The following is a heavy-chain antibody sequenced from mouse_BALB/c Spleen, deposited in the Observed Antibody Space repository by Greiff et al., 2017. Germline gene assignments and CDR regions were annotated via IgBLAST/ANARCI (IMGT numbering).Heavy chain of an antibody. CDR2: ISSGGSYT. J-gene: IGHJ2*01. CDR3: ARQIYYGLDY. V-gene: IGHV5-6*01. D-gene: IGHD2-1*01. Sequence: VQLKESGGDLVKPGGSLKLSCAASGFTFSSYGMSWVRQTPDKRLEWVATISSGGSYTYYPDSVKGRFTISRDNAKNTLYLQMSSLKSEDTAMYYCARQIYYGLDYWGQGTTLTVSS. CDR1: GFTFSSYG.